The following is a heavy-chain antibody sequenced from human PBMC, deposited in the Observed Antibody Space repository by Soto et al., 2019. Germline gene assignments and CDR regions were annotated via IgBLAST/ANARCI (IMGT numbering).Heavy chain of an antibody. CDR3: ARASAGSESVVVVPAIDFYSFDT. Sequence: QVQLVESGGGVVQPGRSLRLSCAASGFTLSSYGMHWVRQAPGKGLEWVAVIWYDGDKKYYADSVKVRFTISRDESKNTVYLHMSRLTGEDTCVYYCARASAGSESVVVVPAIDFYSFDTWGQGTLVSVSS. J-gene: IGHJ4*02. D-gene: IGHD2-15*01. V-gene: IGHV3-33*01. CDR2: IWYDGDKK. CDR1: GFTLSSYG.